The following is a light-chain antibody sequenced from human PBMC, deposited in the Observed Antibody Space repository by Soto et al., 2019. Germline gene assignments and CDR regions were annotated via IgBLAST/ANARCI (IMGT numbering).Light chain of an antibody. CDR3: GSWDSSLSAYV. CDR1: SSNIGGNS. Sequence: QSVLTQPPSVSAAPGQKVTISGSGSSSNIGGNSVSWYQQLPGTAPKLLICDDSERPSGIPDRFSGSKSGTSATLGITGFQTGDGADYYCGSWDSSLSAYVFGTGTKVTVL. V-gene: IGLV1-51*01. J-gene: IGLJ1*01. CDR2: DDS.